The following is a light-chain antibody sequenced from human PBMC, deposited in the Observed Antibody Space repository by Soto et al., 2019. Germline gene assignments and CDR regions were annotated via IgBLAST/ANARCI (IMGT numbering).Light chain of an antibody. CDR1: SSDIGSYDH. V-gene: IGLV2-14*03. J-gene: IGLJ1*01. CDR2: AVS. Sequence: QSVLTQPASVSRSPGQSITISCSGTSSDIGSYDHVAWYQQFPGKSPKLIIYAVSDRPSGVSDRFSGSKSGISASLTISGLQTEDEADYYCISYTDRQSYLFGTGTKVTV. CDR3: ISYTDRQSYL.